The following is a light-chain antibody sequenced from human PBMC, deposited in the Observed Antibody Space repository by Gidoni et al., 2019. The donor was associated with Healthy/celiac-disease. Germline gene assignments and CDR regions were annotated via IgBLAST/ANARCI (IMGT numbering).Light chain of an antibody. CDR2: VAS. V-gene: IGKV3-15*01. J-gene: IGKJ5*01. Sequence: EIVMTQSPATLSVSPGERATLSCRASKSVSSNLAWYQQKPGQAPRLLIYVASTRATGIPAMFSGSGSGTEFTLTISSLQSEDFAVYYCQQYNNWPPITFGQGTRLEIK. CDR1: KSVSSN. CDR3: QQYNNWPPIT.